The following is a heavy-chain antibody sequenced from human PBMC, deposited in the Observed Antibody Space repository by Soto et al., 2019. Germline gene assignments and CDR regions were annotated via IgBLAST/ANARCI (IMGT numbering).Heavy chain of an antibody. D-gene: IGHD2-21*02. Sequence: SKTLSLTCAVSGGSFSGFYWTWIRQPPGEGLEWIGEINHSGTINFNPSLRSRLTISLDSSKKHFSLKLTSLTAADAAVYYCARADRTLVTSYGLDVWGQGTTVTVSS. CDR3: ARADRTLVTSYGLDV. CDR2: INHSGTI. J-gene: IGHJ6*02. V-gene: IGHV4-34*01. CDR1: GGSFSGFY.